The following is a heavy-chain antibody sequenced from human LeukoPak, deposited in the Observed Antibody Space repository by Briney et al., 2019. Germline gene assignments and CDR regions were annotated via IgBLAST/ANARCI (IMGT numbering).Heavy chain of an antibody. Sequence: PGGSLRLSCAASGFTFSSYSVNWVRQAPGKGLEWVSSISSSSSYIYYADSVKGRFTISRDNAKNSLYLQMNSLRAEDTAVYYCARDLRATGTTSGYYYMDVWGKGTAVTVSS. D-gene: IGHD1-7*01. J-gene: IGHJ6*03. V-gene: IGHV3-21*01. CDR3: ARDLRATGTTSGYYYMDV. CDR1: GFTFSSYS. CDR2: ISSSSSYI.